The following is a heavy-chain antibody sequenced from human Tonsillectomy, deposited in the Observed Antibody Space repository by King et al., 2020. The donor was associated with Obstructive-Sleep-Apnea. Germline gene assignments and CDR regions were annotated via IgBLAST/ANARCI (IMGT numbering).Heavy chain of an antibody. V-gene: IGHV3-33*01. CDR3: AREIAAALNWFDP. D-gene: IGHD6-13*01. Sequence: VQLVESGGGVVQPGRSLRLSCAASGFTFSSYGMHWVRQAPGKGLEWVAFIWYDGNNKYYAESVKGRSTISRDNSKSTLYLQMNSLRAEDTAVYYCAREIAAALNWFDPWGQGTLVTVSS. J-gene: IGHJ5*02. CDR2: IWYDGNNK. CDR1: GFTFSSYG.